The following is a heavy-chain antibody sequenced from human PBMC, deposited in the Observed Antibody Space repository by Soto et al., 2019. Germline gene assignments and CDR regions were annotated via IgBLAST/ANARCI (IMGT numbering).Heavy chain of an antibody. CDR3: ARDHHDYVWGGYRWAFAY. CDR2: IWYDGSYK. J-gene: IGHJ4*02. CDR1: GFTFSSYG. V-gene: IGHV3-33*01. Sequence: QVQLVESGGGVVQPGRSLRLSCAASGFTFSSYGMHWVRQAPGKGLEWVAVIWYDGSYKYYADSVKGRFTISRDNSKNTLYVQMNSLRAEDTAVYYCARDHHDYVWGGYRWAFAYWGQGTLVTVSS. D-gene: IGHD3-16*02.